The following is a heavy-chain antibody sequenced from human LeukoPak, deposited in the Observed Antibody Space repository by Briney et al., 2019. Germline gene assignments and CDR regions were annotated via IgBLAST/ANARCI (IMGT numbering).Heavy chain of an antibody. CDR3: ARGDYSSSYLDY. J-gene: IGHJ4*02. CDR1: GGSFSGYY. D-gene: IGHD6-6*01. V-gene: IGHV4-34*01. CDR2: INHSGST. Sequence: SETLSLTCAVYGGSFSGYYWSWIRQPPGKGLEWIGEINHSGSTNYNPSLKSRVTISVDTSKNQFSLKLSSVTAADTAVYYCARGDYSSSYLDYWDQGTLVTVSS.